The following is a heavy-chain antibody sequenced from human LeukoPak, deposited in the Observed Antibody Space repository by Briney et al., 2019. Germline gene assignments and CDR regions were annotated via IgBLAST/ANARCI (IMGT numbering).Heavy chain of an antibody. CDR2: IYPSGYT. J-gene: IGHJ5*02. V-gene: IGHV3-53*01. CDR1: GFTLSGNY. D-gene: IGHD5-24*01. Sequence: GGSLRLSCAASGFTLSGNYMNWVRQAPGKGLEWVSIIYPSGYTYYADSVKGRFTISRDNSKNTLYLQMNSLRAEDTALYFCARDNSPSDGYILFDDWGQGTLVTVSS. CDR3: ARDNSPSDGYILFDD.